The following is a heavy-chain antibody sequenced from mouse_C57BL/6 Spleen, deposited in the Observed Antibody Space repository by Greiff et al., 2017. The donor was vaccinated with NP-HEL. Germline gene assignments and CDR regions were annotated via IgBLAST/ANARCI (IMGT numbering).Heavy chain of an antibody. CDR3: ARSAANWYYFDY. CDR1: GYAFSSSW. CDR2: IYPGDGDT. D-gene: IGHD4-1*01. J-gene: IGHJ2*01. Sequence: VQLQQSGPELVKPGASVKISCKASGYAFSSSWMNWVKQRPGKGLEWIGRIYPGDGDTNYNGKFKGKATLTADKSSSTAYMQLSSLTSEDSAVYFWARSAANWYYFDYWGQGTTLTVSS. V-gene: IGHV1-82*01.